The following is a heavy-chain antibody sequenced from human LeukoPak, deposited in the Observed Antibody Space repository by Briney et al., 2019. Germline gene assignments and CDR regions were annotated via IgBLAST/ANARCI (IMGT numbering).Heavy chain of an antibody. V-gene: IGHV3-21*01. CDR3: ARDPYSGSYGNEYYYYMDV. J-gene: IGHJ6*03. CDR2: ITSSSTYI. Sequence: GGSLRLSCAASGFTFSSYNMNWVRQAPGKGLEWVSSITSSSTYIYYADSVKGRFTISRDNARNSLSLQMNSLRAEDTAVYYRARDPYSGSYGNEYYYYMDVWGKGTTVTISS. D-gene: IGHD1-26*01. CDR1: GFTFSSYN.